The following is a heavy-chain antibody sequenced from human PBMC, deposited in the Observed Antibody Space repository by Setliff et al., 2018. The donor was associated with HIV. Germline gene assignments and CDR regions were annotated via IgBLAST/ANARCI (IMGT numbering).Heavy chain of an antibody. D-gene: IGHD3-3*01. CDR1: GFTFSTYA. V-gene: IGHV3-23*01. CDR2: ISGSGYP. J-gene: IGHJ3*01. Sequence: GGSLRLSCVASGFTFSTYAVNWVRLAPGKGLEWVSSISGSGYPYYADSVKGRFTVSRDNSKNTLFLQMDSLRAEDTALYYCAKQRYYDGNDGFDVWGQGTMVTVSS. CDR3: AKQRYYDGNDGFDV.